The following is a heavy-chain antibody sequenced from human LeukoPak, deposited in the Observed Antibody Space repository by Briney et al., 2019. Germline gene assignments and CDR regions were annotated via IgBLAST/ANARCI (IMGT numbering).Heavy chain of an antibody. J-gene: IGHJ4*02. Sequence: GGSLRLSCAASGFTFRSYSMNWVRQAPGKGLEWVPYISSSSTIYYADSVKGRFTISRDNAKNSLYLQMNSLRDGDTAVYYCARGATTVTGDYWGQGTLVTVSS. CDR3: ARGATTVTGDY. CDR2: ISSSSTI. V-gene: IGHV3-48*02. D-gene: IGHD4-17*01. CDR1: GFTFRSYS.